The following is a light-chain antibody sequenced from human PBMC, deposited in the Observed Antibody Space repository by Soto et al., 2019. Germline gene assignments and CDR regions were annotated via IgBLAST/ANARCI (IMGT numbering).Light chain of an antibody. CDR1: QSISSY. CDR2: AAS. Sequence: DLQMTQSPSSLSASVGDRVTITCRASQSISSYLNWYQQKPGKAPKLLIYAASSLQSGVPSRFSGSGSGTDFTLTISSPQPEDFATYYCQQSYSTPFTFGGGTKVEIK. CDR3: QQSYSTPFT. J-gene: IGKJ4*01. V-gene: IGKV1-39*01.